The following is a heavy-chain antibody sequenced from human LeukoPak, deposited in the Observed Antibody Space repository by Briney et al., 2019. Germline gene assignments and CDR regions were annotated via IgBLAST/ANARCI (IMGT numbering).Heavy chain of an antibody. CDR3: SRDRYSSGYLPGY. D-gene: IGHD3-22*01. CDR1: GFTFSSYS. V-gene: IGHV3-74*01. Sequence: GGSLRLSCAASGFTFSSYSMHWVRQAPGKGLVWVSRINSDGSSTSYADSVRGRFTISRDNAKNTLYLQMNSLRAEDTALYYCSRDRYSSGYLPGYWGQGTLVTVSS. CDR2: INSDGSST. J-gene: IGHJ4*02.